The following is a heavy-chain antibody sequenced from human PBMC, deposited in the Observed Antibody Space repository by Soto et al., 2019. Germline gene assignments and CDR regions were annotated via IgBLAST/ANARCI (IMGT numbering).Heavy chain of an antibody. D-gene: IGHD5-18*01. CDR2: ITSSSTYI. CDR3: ARDLLEGYGHARQPDY. CDR1: GFTFSAYS. V-gene: IGHV3-21*06. J-gene: IGHJ4*02. Sequence: GSLRLSCVASGFTFSAYSMSWVRQAPGQGLEWVSSITSSSTYIYYTRSVEGRFTISRDDAKNSLHLPMNSLRAEDTAVYYCARDLLEGYGHARQPDYWGQGTLVTVSS.